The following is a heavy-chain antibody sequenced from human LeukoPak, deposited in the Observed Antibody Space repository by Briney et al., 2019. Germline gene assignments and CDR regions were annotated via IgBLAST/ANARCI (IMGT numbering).Heavy chain of an antibody. CDR1: GGTFSSYA. J-gene: IGHJ6*02. CDR3: ARGVLYYYGMDV. Sequence: SVKVSCKASGGTFSSYAISWVRRAPGQGLEWMGRIIPILGIANYAQKFQGRVTITADKSTSTAYMELSSLRSEDTAVYYCARGVLYYYGMDVWAKGPRSPSP. V-gene: IGHV1-69*04. CDR2: IIPILGIA.